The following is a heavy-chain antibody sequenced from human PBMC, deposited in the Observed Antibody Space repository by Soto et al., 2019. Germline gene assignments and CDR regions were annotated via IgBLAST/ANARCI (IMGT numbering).Heavy chain of an antibody. V-gene: IGHV1-69*01. D-gene: IGHD6-19*01. CDR1: GGTFSSYA. CDR2: IIPIFGTA. CDR3: ARVRVPRSGWHKGDAFDI. J-gene: IGHJ3*02. Sequence: QVQLVQSGAEVKKPGSSVKVSCKASGGTFSSYAISWVRQAPGQGLEWMGGIIPIFGTANYAQKFQGRVTITADVSTSTAYMELSSLRSEDTAVYYCARVRVPRSGWHKGDAFDIWGQWTMVTVSS.